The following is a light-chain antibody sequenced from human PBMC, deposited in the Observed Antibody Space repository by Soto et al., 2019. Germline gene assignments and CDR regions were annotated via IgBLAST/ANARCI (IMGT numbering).Light chain of an antibody. CDR3: MQSTHWPLT. J-gene: IGKJ3*01. Sequence: DDVMTQSPLSLPVTLGQPASISCRSSQGLVHSDGNTYLNWYQQRPGQSPRGLLYKVSNRDSGVPDRFSGSGSGTDFTLTISRVEADDVAAYYCMQSTHWPLTSGPGTKVDIK. CDR1: QGLVHSDGNTY. V-gene: IGKV2-30*02. CDR2: KVS.